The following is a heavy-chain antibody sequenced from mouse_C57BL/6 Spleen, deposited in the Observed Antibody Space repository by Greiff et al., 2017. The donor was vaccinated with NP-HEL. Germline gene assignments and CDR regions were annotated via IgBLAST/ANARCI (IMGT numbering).Heavy chain of an antibody. D-gene: IGHD2-1*01. CDR1: GYTFTSYW. CDR2: IHPNSGST. J-gene: IGHJ4*01. Sequence: QVQLQQPGAELVKPGASVKLSCKASGYTFTSYWMHWVKQRPGQGLEWIGMIHPNSGSTNYNEKFKSKVTLTVDKSSSTAYMQLSSLTSEDSAVYYGARYGNRAMDYWGQGTSVTVSS. V-gene: IGHV1-64*01. CDR3: ARYGNRAMDY.